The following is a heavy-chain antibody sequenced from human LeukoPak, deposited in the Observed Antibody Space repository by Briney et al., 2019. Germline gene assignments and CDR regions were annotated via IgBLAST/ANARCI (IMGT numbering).Heavy chain of an antibody. CDR1: GYTFTSYG. Sequence: GASVKVSCKASGYTFTSYGINWVRQAPGQGLEWMGWISTYNGDTNYAQKLQGRVTMTTDTSTSTAYMELRSLRSDDTAVYYCAGSLGYCTSNVCYLKYWGQGTLVTVSS. J-gene: IGHJ4*02. CDR3: AGSLGYCTSNVCYLKY. CDR2: ISTYNGDT. V-gene: IGHV1-18*01. D-gene: IGHD2-8*01.